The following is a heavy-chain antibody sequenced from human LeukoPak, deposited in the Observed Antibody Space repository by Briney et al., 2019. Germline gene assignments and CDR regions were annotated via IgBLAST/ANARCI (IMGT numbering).Heavy chain of an antibody. V-gene: IGHV3-74*01. CDR3: ARSRRQEDYYFDY. J-gene: IGHJ4*02. CDR2: INSDGSST. Sequence: PGGSLRLSCAASGFTFSYYWMHWVRQAPGKGLVWVSRINSDGSSTSYADSVKGRFTISRDNAKNTLYLQMNSLRAEDTAVYYCARSRRQEDYYFDYWGQGTLVTVSS. D-gene: IGHD2-15*01. CDR1: GFTFSYYW.